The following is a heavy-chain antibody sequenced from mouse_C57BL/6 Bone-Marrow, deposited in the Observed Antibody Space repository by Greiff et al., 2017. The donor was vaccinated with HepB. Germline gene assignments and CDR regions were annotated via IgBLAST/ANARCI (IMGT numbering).Heavy chain of an antibody. CDR3: ARSGYDYDVAY. Sequence: QVQLQQSGPELVKPGASVKLSCKASGYTFTSYDINWVKQRPGQGLEWIGWIYPRDGSTKNNEKFKGKATLTVDTSSSTAYMELHSLTSEDSAVYFCARSGYDYDVAYWGQGTLVTVSA. V-gene: IGHV1-85*01. D-gene: IGHD2-4*01. CDR2: IYPRDGST. J-gene: IGHJ3*01. CDR1: GYTFTSYD.